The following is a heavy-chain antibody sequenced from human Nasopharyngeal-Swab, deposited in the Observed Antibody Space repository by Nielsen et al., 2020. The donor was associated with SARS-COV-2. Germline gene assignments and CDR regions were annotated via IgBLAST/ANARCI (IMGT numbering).Heavy chain of an antibody. CDR1: GFTFSGYS. CDR2: ISDTGDTT. Sequence: GESLKISCAVSGFTFSGYSMHWVRQAPGKGLEYVSAISDTGDTTYYARSVRGRFTISRDNSKNTLFLQMGSLRTEDVAVYYCVRDQGLGVPMALGRAVFDYWGQGTLVTVSS. D-gene: IGHD2-8*01. J-gene: IGHJ4*02. CDR3: VRDQGLGVPMALGRAVFDY. V-gene: IGHV3-64*01.